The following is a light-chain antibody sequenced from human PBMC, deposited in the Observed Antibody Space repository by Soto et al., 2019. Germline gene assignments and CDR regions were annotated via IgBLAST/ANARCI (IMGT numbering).Light chain of an antibody. V-gene: IGKV3-20*01. CDR3: QQYGSSPGT. Sequence: DIVLTQSPGPLSLSPGERATLSCRASQSVTNNYLAWYQQKPGQAPRLLIYDASYRATGIPDRFSGSGPGTDFALTISRLEPEDFAVYYCQQYGSSPGTFGQGTKVDIK. J-gene: IGKJ1*01. CDR2: DAS. CDR1: QSVTNNY.